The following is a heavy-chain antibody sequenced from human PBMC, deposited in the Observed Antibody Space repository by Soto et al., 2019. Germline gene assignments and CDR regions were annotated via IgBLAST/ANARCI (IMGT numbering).Heavy chain of an antibody. J-gene: IGHJ6*02. CDR2: ISTAGDP. Sequence: GGSLRLSCVASGFILSGYDMHWVRQATGEGLEWVSAISTAGDPYYSGSVKGRFTISRGNAENSVYLQMNSLRAGDTAVYYCARAGYDSSGYYFYAMDVWGPGTTVTVSS. D-gene: IGHD3-22*01. V-gene: IGHV3-13*05. CDR3: ARAGYDSSGYYFYAMDV. CDR1: GFILSGYD.